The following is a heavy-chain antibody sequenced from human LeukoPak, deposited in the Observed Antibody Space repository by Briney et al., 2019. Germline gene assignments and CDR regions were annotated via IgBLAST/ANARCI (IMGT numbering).Heavy chain of an antibody. CDR2: ISTSNGNT. V-gene: IGHV1-18*04. J-gene: IGHJ4*02. D-gene: IGHD6-25*01. CDR3: ARDEIGSADPNY. Sequence: ASVKVSCKTSGYAFTAYGISWVRQAPGQGLEWVAWISTSNGNTNYAQKLKGRVSVTTDTSTSTVFMILRCLRPDDTAIYYCARDEIGSADPNYWGQGTLVSVSS. CDR1: GYAFTAYG.